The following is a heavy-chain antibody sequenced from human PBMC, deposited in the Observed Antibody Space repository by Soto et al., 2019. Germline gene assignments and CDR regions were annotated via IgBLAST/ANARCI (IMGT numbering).Heavy chain of an antibody. Sequence: EVQLVESGGGLVKPGGSLRLSCAASGFTFSNAWMNWVRQAPGKGLEWVGRIKSKTDGGSTDYAAPGKGRFTISKDDSKKPLYPPMNCLKTEVTGEYYRTTAGTMLGVAEYDIDVWGQGTPGMVSS. CDR1: GFTFSNAW. CDR2: IKSKTDGGST. V-gene: IGHV3-15*07. D-gene: IGHD3-3*01. J-gene: IGHJ6*02. CDR3: TTAGTMLGVAEYDIDV.